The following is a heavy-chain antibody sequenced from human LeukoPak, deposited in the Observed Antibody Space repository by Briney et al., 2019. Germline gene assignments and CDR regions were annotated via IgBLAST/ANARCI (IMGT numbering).Heavy chain of an antibody. CDR1: GGTFSSYA. CDR3: AREPVEYQPLSWSHWFDP. D-gene: IGHD2-2*01. CDR2: IIPIFGTA. V-gene: IGHV1-69*01. Sequence: ASVKVSCKASGGTFSSYAISWVRQAPGQGLEWMGGIIPIFGTANYAQKFQGRVTITADESTSTAYMELSSLRSEDTAVYYCAREPVEYQPLSWSHWFDPWGQGTLVTVSS. J-gene: IGHJ5*02.